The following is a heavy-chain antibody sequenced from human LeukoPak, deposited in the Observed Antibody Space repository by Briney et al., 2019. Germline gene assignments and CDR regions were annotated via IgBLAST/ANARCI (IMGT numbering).Heavy chain of an antibody. J-gene: IGHJ6*03. CDR3: AGSDCSSTSCFYYYYYYYMDV. D-gene: IGHD2-2*01. V-gene: IGHV4-59*01. CDR2: IYHSGST. CDR1: GGSISGYY. Sequence: SETLSLTCTVSGGSISGYYWSWIRQPPGKGLEWVGYIYHSGSTNYNPSLKSRVTISVDTSKNRFSLKLSSVTAADAAVYYCAGSDCSSTSCFYYYYYYYMDVWGKGTTVTVSS.